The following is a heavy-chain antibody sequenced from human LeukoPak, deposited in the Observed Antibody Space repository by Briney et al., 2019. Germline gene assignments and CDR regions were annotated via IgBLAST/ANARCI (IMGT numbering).Heavy chain of an antibody. Sequence: PGGSLRLSCAASGFTFSSYAMSWVRQAPGKGLEWVSVIYSGGSTYYADSVKGRFTISRDNSKNTLYLQMNSLRAEDTAVCYCARDFFAKSGDGLLSNTSYYYYYGMDVWGQGTTVTVSS. D-gene: IGHD3-9*01. V-gene: IGHV3-66*01. CDR1: GFTFSSYA. J-gene: IGHJ6*02. CDR3: ARDFFAKSGDGLLSNTSYYYYYGMDV. CDR2: IYSGGST.